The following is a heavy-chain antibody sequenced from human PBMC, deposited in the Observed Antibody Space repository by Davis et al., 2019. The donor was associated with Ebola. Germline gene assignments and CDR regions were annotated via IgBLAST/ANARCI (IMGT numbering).Heavy chain of an antibody. Sequence: MPSETLSPTCPVSGSSFHSGNHSWTWLLQPPGKGLEWIGSIYYTPSPYYTPSLKSRVTISVDTSKNQFTLKLSSVTAADTAVYYCARLGDYDILTGYFMAGNFDYWGQGTLVTVSS. CDR3: ARLGDYDILTGYFMAGNFDY. V-gene: IGHV4-39*01. CDR1: GSSFHSGNHS. D-gene: IGHD3-9*01. J-gene: IGHJ4*02. CDR2: IYYTPSP.